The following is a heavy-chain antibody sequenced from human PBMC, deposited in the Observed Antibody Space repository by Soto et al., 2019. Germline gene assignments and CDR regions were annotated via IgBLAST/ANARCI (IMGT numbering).Heavy chain of an antibody. CDR1: GFTFGNYW. CDR2: IKQDGSER. V-gene: IGHV3-7*01. J-gene: IGHJ5*02. D-gene: IGHD2-21*01. Sequence: GGSLRLSCAASGFTFGNYWMSWVRQAPGKGPEWVANIKQDGSERNYVDSVKGRFTISRDNAENSLYLQMNSLRVEDTGVYYCASARHIGPWGQGTLVTVTS. CDR3: ASARHIGP.